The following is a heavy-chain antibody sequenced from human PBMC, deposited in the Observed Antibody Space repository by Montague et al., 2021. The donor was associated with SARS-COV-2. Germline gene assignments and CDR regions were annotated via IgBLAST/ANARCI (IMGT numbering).Heavy chain of an antibody. CDR1: GVSITSYY. J-gene: IGHJ4*02. CDR2: IYASGST. D-gene: IGHD3-16*01. Sequence: SETLSLTCSISGVSITSYYWSWVRQPAGKGLEWIGHIYASGSTNYSPSLKSRVRLSIDNPKNQFSLKLESLTAADTAVYYCVREGGNWYYFDYWGQGALVTVSS. CDR3: VREGGNWYYFDY. V-gene: IGHV4-4*07.